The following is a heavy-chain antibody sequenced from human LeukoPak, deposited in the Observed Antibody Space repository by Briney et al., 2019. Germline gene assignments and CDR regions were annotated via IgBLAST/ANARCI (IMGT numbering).Heavy chain of an antibody. V-gene: IGHV3-23*01. CDR1: GFTFSNYA. Sequence: GGPLRLSCAASGFTFSNYAMSWVRQAPGRGLEWVSIISGSGAGTYNADSVKGRFTISRDNSENTLYLQMDSLGGEDTAVYYCTKSVMGYCSSTSCYFDYWGQGTLVTVSS. CDR3: TKSVMGYCSSTSCYFDY. D-gene: IGHD2-2*01. J-gene: IGHJ4*02. CDR2: ISGSGAGT.